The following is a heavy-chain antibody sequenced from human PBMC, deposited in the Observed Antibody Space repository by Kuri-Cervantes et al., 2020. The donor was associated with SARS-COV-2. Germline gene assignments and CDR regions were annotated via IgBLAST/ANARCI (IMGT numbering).Heavy chain of an antibody. V-gene: IGHV3-30*03. J-gene: IGHJ4*02. CDR3: ARRPVVLRSNSSPFDY. Sequence: GGSLRLSCAASGFTFSIYSMNWVRQAPGKGLEWVAVISYDGRNKYYADSVKGRFTISRDNSKNTLYLQMNSLRAEDTAVHYCARRPVVLRSNSSPFDYWGQGTLVTVSS. CDR1: GFTFSIYS. CDR2: ISYDGRNK. D-gene: IGHD4-11*01.